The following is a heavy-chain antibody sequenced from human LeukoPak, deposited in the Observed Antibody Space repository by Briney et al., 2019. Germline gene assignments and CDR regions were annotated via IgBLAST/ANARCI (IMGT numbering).Heavy chain of an antibody. J-gene: IGHJ5*02. CDR1: GGSLSSYY. CDR2: IYYSGST. CDR3: ARDKRNWFDP. V-gene: IGHV4-59*01. Sequence: PSETLSLTCSVSGGSLSSYYWSWIRQPPGKGLEWIGYIYYSGSTNYNPSLKSRVTISVDTSKNQFSLKLSSVTAADTAVYYCARDKRNWFDPWGQGTLVTVSS.